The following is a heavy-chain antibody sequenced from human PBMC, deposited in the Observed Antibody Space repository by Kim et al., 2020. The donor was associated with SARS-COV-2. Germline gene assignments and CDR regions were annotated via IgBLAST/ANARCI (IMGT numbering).Heavy chain of an antibody. V-gene: IGHV4-39*01. J-gene: IGHJ5*02. Sequence: SETLSLTCTVSGGSISSSSYYWGWIRQPPGKGLEWIGSIYYSGSTYYNPSLKSRVTISVDTSKNQFSLKLSSVTAADTAVYYCATQLGIAAAGTAWFDP. D-gene: IGHD6-13*01. CDR2: IYYSGST. CDR3: ATQLGIAAAGTAWFDP. CDR1: GGSISSSSYY.